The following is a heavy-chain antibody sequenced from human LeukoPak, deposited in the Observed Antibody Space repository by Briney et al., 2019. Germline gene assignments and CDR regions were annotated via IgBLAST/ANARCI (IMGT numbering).Heavy chain of an antibody. Sequence: ASVKVSCKASGYTFTSYAMHWVRQAPGQRLEWMGWINAGNGNTKYSQKFQGRVTITRDTSASTAYMELSRPRSEDTAVYYCARDGRGGSCYSVECVYAFDIWGQGTMVTVSS. CDR3: ARDGRGGSCYSVECVYAFDI. CDR2: INAGNGNT. CDR1: GYTFTSYA. D-gene: IGHD2-15*01. V-gene: IGHV1-3*01. J-gene: IGHJ3*02.